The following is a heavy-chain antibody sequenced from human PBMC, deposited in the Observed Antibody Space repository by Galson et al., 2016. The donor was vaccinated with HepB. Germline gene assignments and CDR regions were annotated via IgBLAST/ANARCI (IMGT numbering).Heavy chain of an antibody. V-gene: IGHV3-23*01. J-gene: IGHJ4*02. CDR2: ISGRGGNT. Sequence: SLRLSCAASGFTFSIYAMSWVRQAPGKGLEWVSGISGRGGNTYHADSVKGRFTISRDNYKNTRYMQMKSLLADDTAVYYCAKLIEVAGSFDDWGQGTLVTVSA. D-gene: IGHD6-19*01. CDR3: AKLIEVAGSFDD. CDR1: GFTFSIYA.